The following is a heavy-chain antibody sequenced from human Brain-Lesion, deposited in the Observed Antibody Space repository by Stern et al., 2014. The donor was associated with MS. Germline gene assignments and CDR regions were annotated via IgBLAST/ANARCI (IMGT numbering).Heavy chain of an antibody. D-gene: IGHD5-18*01. V-gene: IGHV4-61*02. Sequence: MQLVESGPGLVKPSQTLSLTCNVSGGSISSGSDYWSWLRQPVGKGLQWIGRIHPSGSAYYTPSLQSRVTISTDTSKNQFSLELTSATAADTAIYYCASGYRIFDYWGQGILVTVSS. CDR2: IHPSGSA. J-gene: IGHJ4*02. CDR1: GGSISSGSDY. CDR3: ASGYRIFDY.